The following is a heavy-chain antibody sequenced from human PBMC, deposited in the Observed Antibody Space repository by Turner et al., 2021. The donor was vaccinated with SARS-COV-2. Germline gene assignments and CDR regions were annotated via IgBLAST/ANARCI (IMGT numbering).Heavy chain of an antibody. CDR3: AKDLGKLDWFDP. Sequence: GQLVESVGGVVHPGRSLRLSCAASGFTFSSYGMHWFRQAPGKGLEWVAVISYDGSNKYYADSVKGRFTISRDNSKNTLYLQMNSLRAEDTAVYYCAKDLGKLDWFDPWGQGTLVTVSS. CDR2: ISYDGSNK. V-gene: IGHV3-30*18. J-gene: IGHJ5*02. D-gene: IGHD6-13*01. CDR1: GFTFSSYG.